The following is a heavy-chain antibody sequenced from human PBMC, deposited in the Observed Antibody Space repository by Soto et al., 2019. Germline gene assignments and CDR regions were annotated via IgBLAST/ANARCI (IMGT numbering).Heavy chain of an antibody. J-gene: IGHJ4*02. CDR3: ARDLEDSSGFAFDY. CDR2: IYYSGST. CDR1: GGSISSGGYY. D-gene: IGHD3-22*01. V-gene: IGHV4-31*03. Sequence: SETLSLTCTVSGGSISSGGYYWSWIRQHPGKGLEWIGYIYYSGSTYYNPSLKSRVTISVDTSKNQFSLKLSSVTAADTAVYYCARDLEDSSGFAFDYWGQGTLVTSPQ.